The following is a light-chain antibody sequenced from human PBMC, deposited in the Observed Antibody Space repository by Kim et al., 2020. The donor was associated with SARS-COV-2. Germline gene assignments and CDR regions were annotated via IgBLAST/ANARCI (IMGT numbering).Light chain of an antibody. J-gene: IGLJ3*02. V-gene: IGLV2-8*01. CDR2: EVS. CDR1: RSDVGGYNY. Sequence: GQSVTISCTGTRSDVGGYNYVSGYQHHPGKAPKLMIFEVSERPSGVPDRFSGSKSGNTASLTVSGLQAEDEADYYCSSYAGKNDIVFGGGTQLTVL. CDR3: SSYAGKNDIV.